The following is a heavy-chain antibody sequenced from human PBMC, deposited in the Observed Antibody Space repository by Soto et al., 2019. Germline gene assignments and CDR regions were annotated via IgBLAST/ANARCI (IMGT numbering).Heavy chain of an antibody. CDR1: GGSISNGDYY. CDR3: ARSYNTTWTSWGP. Sequence: PSETLSLTCTVSGGSISNGDYYWSWIRQPPGKGLEWIGYIYYSGSTYYNPSLKSRVTISVDASKNQFSLKLSSVTAADTAMYYCARSYNTTWTSWGPWGQGTLVTVSS. D-gene: IGHD1-20*01. CDR2: IYYSGST. J-gene: IGHJ5*02. V-gene: IGHV4-30-4*02.